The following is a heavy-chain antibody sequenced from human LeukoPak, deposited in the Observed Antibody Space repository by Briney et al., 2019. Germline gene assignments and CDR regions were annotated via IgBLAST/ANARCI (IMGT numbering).Heavy chain of an antibody. Sequence: GGSLRLSCAASGFTFSSYSMNWVRQAPGKGLEWVSSISSSSSYIYYADSVKGRFTISRDNAKNSLYLQMNSLRAEDTAVYYCERAPQTHAFDIWGQGTMVTVSS. J-gene: IGHJ3*02. CDR1: GFTFSSYS. CDR3: ERAPQTHAFDI. V-gene: IGHV3-21*01. CDR2: ISSSSSYI.